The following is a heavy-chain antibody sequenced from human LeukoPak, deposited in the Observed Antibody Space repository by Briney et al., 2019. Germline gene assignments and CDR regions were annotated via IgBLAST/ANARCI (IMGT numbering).Heavy chain of an antibody. CDR2: IYPGDSET. CDR1: GYSFASYW. J-gene: IGHJ5*02. D-gene: IGHD5-24*01. Sequence: GESLKISCKGSGYSFASYWIGWVRQMPGKGLEWMGIIYPGDSETRYSPSFQGQVTISADKSISTAYLQWSSLKASDTAMYYCARRGGDGYNWNLNWFDPWGQGTLVTVSS. V-gene: IGHV5-51*01. CDR3: ARRGGDGYNWNLNWFDP.